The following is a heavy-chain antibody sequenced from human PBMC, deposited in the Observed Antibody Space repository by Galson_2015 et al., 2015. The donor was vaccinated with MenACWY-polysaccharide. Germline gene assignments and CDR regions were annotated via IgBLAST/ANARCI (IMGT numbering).Heavy chain of an antibody. D-gene: IGHD5-18*01. V-gene: IGHV3-74*01. J-gene: IGHJ4*02. CDR1: GFSLSNDW. CDR2: ISSDGSST. Sequence: SLRLSCAASGFSLSNDWLHWVRQAPGKGLVWVSRISSDGSSTNYADSVKGRFTISRDNAKNTLYLQMNSLRVEDTAVYYCARDMGYSYGHGLVYWGQGSLVSVSS. CDR3: ARDMGYSYGHGLVY.